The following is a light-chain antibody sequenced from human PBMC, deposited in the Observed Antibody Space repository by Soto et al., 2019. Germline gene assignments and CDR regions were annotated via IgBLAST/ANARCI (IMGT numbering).Light chain of an antibody. CDR1: QSISDT. J-gene: IGKJ1*01. CDR3: QQYNSWPRT. CDR2: TTS. V-gene: IGKV3-15*01. Sequence: EIGMTQSPATLSVSPGGRATLSCRASQSISDTLAWYQQTPGQAPSLLIYTTSSRAAGVPARFSGSGSGTEFTLTIDSLQSEDFVLYYCQQYNSWPRTFGQGTKVDIK.